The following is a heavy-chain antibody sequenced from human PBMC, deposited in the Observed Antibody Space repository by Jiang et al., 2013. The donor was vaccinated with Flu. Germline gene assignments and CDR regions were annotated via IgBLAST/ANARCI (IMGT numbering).Heavy chain of an antibody. V-gene: IGHV4-59*01. CDR3: ARLTGAQLDC. CDR2: LLHWST. Sequence: SLTCTVSGGSISGYYWSWIRQPPREGTGVDWVCLLHWSTNYNPSLKSRVTISVDTSKSQVSLNLSSVTAADTAVYYCARLTGAQLDCWGQGTLVTVSS. J-gene: IGHJ4*02. CDR1: GGSISGYY. D-gene: IGHD7-27*01.